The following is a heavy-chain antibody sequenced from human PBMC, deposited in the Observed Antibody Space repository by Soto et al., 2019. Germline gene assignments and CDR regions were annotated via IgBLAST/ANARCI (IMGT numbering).Heavy chain of an antibody. Sequence: EVQLVESGGGLVQPGGSLRLSCAASGFTFSSYSMNWVRQAPGKGLEWVSYISSSSSTIYYAXSVKGRFTISRDNAKXXXXXXXXXLRAEDTAVYYCARDLNYGLFDYWGQGTLVTVSS. CDR2: ISSSSSTI. J-gene: IGHJ4*02. CDR3: ARDLNYGLFDY. D-gene: IGHD4-17*01. V-gene: IGHV3-48*01. CDR1: GFTFSSYS.